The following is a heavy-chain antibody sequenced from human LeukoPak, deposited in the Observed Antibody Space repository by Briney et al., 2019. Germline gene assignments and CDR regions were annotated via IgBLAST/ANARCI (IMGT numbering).Heavy chain of an antibody. CDR1: GYTFTSYG. CDR3: ARDYRYCSSTSCYGVYYFDY. J-gene: IGHJ4*02. D-gene: IGHD2-2*01. CDR2: ISAYNGNT. Sequence: ASVKVSCKASGYTFTSYGISWVRQAPGQGLEWMGWISAYNGNTNYAQKLQGRVTMTTDTSTSTAYRELRRRRSDDTAVYYCARDYRYCSSTSCYGVYYFDYWGQGTLVTVSS. V-gene: IGHV1-18*01.